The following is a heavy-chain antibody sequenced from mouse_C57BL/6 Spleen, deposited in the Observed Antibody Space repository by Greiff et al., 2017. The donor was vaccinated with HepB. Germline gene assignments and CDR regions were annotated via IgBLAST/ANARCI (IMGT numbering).Heavy chain of an antibody. V-gene: IGHV2-4*01. J-gene: IGHJ1*03. Sequence: VQLQQSGPGLVQPSQSLSITCTVSGFSLTSYGVHWVRQPPGKGLEWLGVIWSGGSTDYNAAFISRLSISKDNSKSQVFFKMNSLQADDTAIYYCAKNGYGNCIDWYFDVWGTGTTVTVSS. CDR1: GFSLTSYG. CDR3: AKNGYGNCIDWYFDV. CDR2: IWSGGST. D-gene: IGHD2-1*01.